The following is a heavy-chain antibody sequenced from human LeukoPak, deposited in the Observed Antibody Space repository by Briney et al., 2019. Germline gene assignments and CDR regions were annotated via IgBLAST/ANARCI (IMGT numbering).Heavy chain of an antibody. D-gene: IGHD7-27*01. J-gene: IGHJ4*02. CDR1: TVSGSSGNW. Sequence: PSETLSLTCALSTVSGSSGNWWSWVRQPPGKRLARIGEVHKTGKTNYNPSLKTRVTISIDASKNQLSLELTTVTAADAAVYYCARELLGAPTPGAYWGQGTRVTVSS. CDR3: ARELLGAPTPGAY. V-gene: IGHV4-4*02. CDR2: VHKTGKT.